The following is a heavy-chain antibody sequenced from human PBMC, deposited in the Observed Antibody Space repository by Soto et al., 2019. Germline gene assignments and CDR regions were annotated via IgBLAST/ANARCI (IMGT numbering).Heavy chain of an antibody. CDR2: ISYDGSNK. Sequence: PGGALRLSCAASGFTLSSYGMHWVRQAPGKGLEWVAVISYDGSNKYYADSGKGRFTISRDNSKNTLYLQMNSLRAEDTAVYYCAKTLCGGSCYYDYWGQGTLVTVSS. J-gene: IGHJ4*02. CDR3: AKTLCGGSCYYDY. CDR1: GFTLSSYG. V-gene: IGHV3-30*18. D-gene: IGHD2-15*01.